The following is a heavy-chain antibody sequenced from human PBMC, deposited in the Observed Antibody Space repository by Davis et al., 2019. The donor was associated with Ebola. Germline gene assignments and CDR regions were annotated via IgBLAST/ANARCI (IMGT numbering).Heavy chain of an antibody. V-gene: IGHV3-23*01. CDR3: AKDGAAVPHSVYFYYGLDV. CDR2: GTSADT. D-gene: IGHD5/OR15-5a*01. J-gene: IGHJ6*04. CDR1: GFIFSTYV. Sequence: GGSLRLSCSASGFIFSTYVMSWVRLAPGKGLEWVSTYGTSADTYYADSVKGRFTISRDNSKNTLYLQMISLRPEDTAVYYCAKDGAAVPHSVYFYYGLDVWGIGTTVTVS.